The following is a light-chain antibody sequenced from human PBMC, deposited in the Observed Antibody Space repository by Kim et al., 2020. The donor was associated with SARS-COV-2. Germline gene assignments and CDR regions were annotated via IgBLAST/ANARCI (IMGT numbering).Light chain of an antibody. CDR2: QDS. J-gene: IGLJ1*01. V-gene: IGLV3-1*01. Sequence: PGKAGSISGSGNEMGDKYGCWKQQKPGPSPGMDRYQDSHGPVGNPERFSGSNSGNTATMTSSGTQAMDEADYYGQAWDSSTKVFGTGTKVTVL. CDR1: EMGDKY. CDR3: QAWDSSTKV.